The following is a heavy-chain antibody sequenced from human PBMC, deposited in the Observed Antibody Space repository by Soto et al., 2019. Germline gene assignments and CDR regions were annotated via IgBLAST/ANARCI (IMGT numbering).Heavy chain of an antibody. J-gene: IGHJ6*03. CDR3: ARLRKHYFMDA. D-gene: IGHD4-17*01. CDR1: DGSISGLY. CDR2: IYSSGTT. Sequence: QVQLQESGPGLVRPSETLSLACSVSDGSISGLYWSWVRQSPGKGLEWIGLIYSSGTTKYNPSLKSRVAFSVDTSTNQFSLMMTAVTAADTAICDCARLRKHYFMDAWGKGTTVAVSS. V-gene: IGHV4-59*08.